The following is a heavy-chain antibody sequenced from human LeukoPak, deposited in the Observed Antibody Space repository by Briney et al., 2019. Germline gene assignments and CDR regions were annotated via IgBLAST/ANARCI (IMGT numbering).Heavy chain of an antibody. J-gene: IGHJ3*02. Sequence: PSETLSLTCTVFGDSISSGSYFWSWIRRPAGKGLEWIGRIYITGSTSYNPSLKSRVSISLDTSKNQFSLKLSSVTAADTAVYYCARDYRWGDCSGGSCYSELQYDAFDIWGQGTMVTVSS. V-gene: IGHV4-61*02. CDR1: GDSISSGSYF. D-gene: IGHD2-15*01. CDR2: IYITGST. CDR3: ARDYRWGDCSGGSCYSELQYDAFDI.